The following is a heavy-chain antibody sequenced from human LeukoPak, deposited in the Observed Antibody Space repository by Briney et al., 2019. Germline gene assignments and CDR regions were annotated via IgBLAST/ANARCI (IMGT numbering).Heavy chain of an antibody. Sequence: SETLSLTCTVSGGSINSGSYFWNWIRQPAGKGLEWIGRIHVSGNINSNPSLKSRDTMSIDTSKNQFSLNLRSVTAADTAVYYCARERYSSRGVYGMDVWGQGTTVTVSS. J-gene: IGHJ6*02. D-gene: IGHD6-13*01. V-gene: IGHV4-61*10. CDR3: ARERYSSRGVYGMDV. CDR1: GGSINSGSYF. CDR2: IHVSGNI.